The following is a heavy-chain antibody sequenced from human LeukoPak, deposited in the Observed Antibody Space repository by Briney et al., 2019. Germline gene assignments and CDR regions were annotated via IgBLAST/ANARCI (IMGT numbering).Heavy chain of an antibody. D-gene: IGHD3-10*01. V-gene: IGHV1-69*04. CDR1: GGTFSSYA. Sequence: ASVKVSCKASGGTFSSYAISWVRQAPGQGLEWMGRIIPILGIANYAQKFQGRVTITADKSTSTAYMELSSLRSEDTAVYYCARSESGSGSYSYYGMDVWGQGTTVTVSS. J-gene: IGHJ6*02. CDR2: IIPILGIA. CDR3: ARSESGSGSYSYYGMDV.